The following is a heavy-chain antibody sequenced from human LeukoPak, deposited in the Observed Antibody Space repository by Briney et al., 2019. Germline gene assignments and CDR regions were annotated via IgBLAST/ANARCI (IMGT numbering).Heavy chain of an antibody. D-gene: IGHD5-24*01. CDR1: GFTFSSYW. J-gene: IGHJ4*02. V-gene: IGHV3-7*01. CDR2: IKQDGSEK. CDR3: ARDTGSRDGYNYGTPLDY. Sequence: GGSLRLSCAASGFTFSSYWMSWVRQAPGKGLEWVANIKQDGSEKYYVDSVKGRFTISRDNAKNSLYLQMNSLRAEDTAVYYCARDTGSRDGYNYGTPLDYWGQGTLVTVSS.